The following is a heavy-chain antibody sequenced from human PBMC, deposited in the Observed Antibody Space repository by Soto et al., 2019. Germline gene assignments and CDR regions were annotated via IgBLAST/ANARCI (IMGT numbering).Heavy chain of an antibody. CDR1: GYTFTSYG. CDR2: ISAYNGNT. V-gene: IGHV1-18*01. J-gene: IGHJ6*02. Sequence: QVQLVQSGAEVKKPGASVKVSCKASGYTFTSYGISWVRQAPGQGLEWMGWISAYNGNTNYAQKLQGRVTMTPDTSTSTAYMELRSLRSDDTAVYYCARLHYYGSGSYGGYYYGMDVWGQGTTVTVSS. CDR3: ARLHYYGSGSYGGYYYGMDV. D-gene: IGHD3-10*01.